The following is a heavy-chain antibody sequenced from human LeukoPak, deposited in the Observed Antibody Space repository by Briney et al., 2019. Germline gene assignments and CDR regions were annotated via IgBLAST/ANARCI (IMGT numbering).Heavy chain of an antibody. J-gene: IGHJ3*02. CDR2: IYPRDSDT. V-gene: IGHV5-51*01. D-gene: IGHD6-13*01. CDR3: AKCRAAAGPLVAFDI. CDR1: GYSFTSYW. Sequence: GESLKISCKGSGYSFTSYWISWVRQMPGKGLGWMGVIYPRDSDTRYSTSFQGQVTISADKSISTAYLQWSSLKASDTAMYYCAKCRAAAGPLVAFDIWGQGTMVTVSS.